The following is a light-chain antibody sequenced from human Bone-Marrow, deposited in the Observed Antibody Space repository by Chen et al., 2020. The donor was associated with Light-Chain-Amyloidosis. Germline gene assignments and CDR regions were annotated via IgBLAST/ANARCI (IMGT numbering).Light chain of an antibody. CDR1: NFNIGTYY. J-gene: IGLJ1*01. V-gene: IGLV1-51*01. CDR2: DNN. CDR3: GTWYISLSGFYV. Sequence: QSVLTQPPSVSAAPGQKVSISCSGGNFNIGTYYVSWYRQFPGEAPQLLIYDNNKRPSGIPDRCSGSKSGTSATLGIAGLQTGDDADYYCGTWYISLSGFYVFGTGTTVTVL.